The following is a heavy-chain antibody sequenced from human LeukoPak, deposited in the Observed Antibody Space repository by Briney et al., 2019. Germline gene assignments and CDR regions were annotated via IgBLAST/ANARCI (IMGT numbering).Heavy chain of an antibody. CDR2: FDPEDGET. CDR1: GYTLTELS. Sequence: GASVKVSCKVSGYTLTELSMHWVRQAPGKGLEWMGGFDPEDGETIYAQKFQGRVTMTEDTSTDTGYMELSSLRSEDTAVYYCATDLTTLPHYYDSSGYAFDYWGQGTLVTVSS. J-gene: IGHJ4*02. D-gene: IGHD3-22*01. CDR3: ATDLTTLPHYYDSSGYAFDY. V-gene: IGHV1-24*01.